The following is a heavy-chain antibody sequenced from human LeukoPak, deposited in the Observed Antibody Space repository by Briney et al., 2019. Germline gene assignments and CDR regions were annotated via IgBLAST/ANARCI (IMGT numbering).Heavy chain of an antibody. Sequence: SHTLSLTCAVSGGSISSGGYSWSWIRQPPGKGLEWIGYIYHSGSTYYNPSLKSRVTISVDRSKNQFSLKLSSVTAADTAVYYCARVMSDYYDSSGYYYFDYWGQGTLVTVSS. V-gene: IGHV4-30-2*01. J-gene: IGHJ4*02. CDR2: IYHSGST. D-gene: IGHD3-22*01. CDR1: GGSISSGGYS. CDR3: ARVMSDYYDSSGYYYFDY.